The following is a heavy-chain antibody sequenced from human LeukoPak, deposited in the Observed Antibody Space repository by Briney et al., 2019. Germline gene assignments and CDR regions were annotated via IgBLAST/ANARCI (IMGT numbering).Heavy chain of an antibody. D-gene: IGHD5-24*01. CDR2: ISDSGGST. CDR1: GFAFSTYA. Sequence: GGSLRLSCAASGFAFSTYAMSWVRQTPGGGLEWVSTISDSGGSTYYGDSVKGRFTISRNNSKNTLYLQMNSLRAEDTAVYFCAKSASTISRGYFDFWGQGTLVTVSS. V-gene: IGHV3-23*01. J-gene: IGHJ4*02. CDR3: AKSASTISRGYFDF.